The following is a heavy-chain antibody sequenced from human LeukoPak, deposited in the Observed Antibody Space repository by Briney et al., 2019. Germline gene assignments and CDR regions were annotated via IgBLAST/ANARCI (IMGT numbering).Heavy chain of an antibody. Sequence: SETLSLTCAVYGGSFSGYYWSWIRQPPGKGLEWIGEINHRGSTNYNPSLKSRVTISVDTSKNQFSLKLSSVTAADTAVYYCARGPLQVSPDYWGQGTLVTVSS. CDR1: GGSFSGYY. D-gene: IGHD3-16*02. J-gene: IGHJ4*02. CDR2: INHRGST. V-gene: IGHV4-34*01. CDR3: ARGPLQVSPDY.